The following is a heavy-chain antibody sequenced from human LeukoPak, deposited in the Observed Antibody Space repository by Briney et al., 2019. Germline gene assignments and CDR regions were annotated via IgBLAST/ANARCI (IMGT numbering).Heavy chain of an antibody. CDR3: ARGLGERGAFDI. V-gene: IGHV5-51*01. D-gene: IGHD3-16*01. CDR2: IYGGDSDT. CDR1: GYPFTTYW. Sequence: GESLKISCKGSGYPFTTYWIGWVRQMPGKGLEWMGIIYGGDSDTRYGPSFQGQVTISADKFITTAYLQWTSLKASDTAMYYCARGLGERGAFDIWGQGTMVTVS. J-gene: IGHJ3*02.